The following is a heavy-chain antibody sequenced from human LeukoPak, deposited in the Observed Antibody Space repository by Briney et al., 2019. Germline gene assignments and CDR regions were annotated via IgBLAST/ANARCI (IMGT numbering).Heavy chain of an antibody. D-gene: IGHD2/OR15-2a*01. Sequence: SETLSLTCTVSGGSINTSSYYWGWIRQAPGKGLEWIGGMYYTGTLYYNPSLKSRVTISVDTSKNQFSLKLGSVTAADTAVYYCAKHEDIVTVPATSWFDPWGPGTLVTVSS. J-gene: IGHJ5*02. CDR2: MYYTGTL. CDR3: AKHEDIVTVPATSWFDP. V-gene: IGHV4-39*01. CDR1: GGSINTSSYY.